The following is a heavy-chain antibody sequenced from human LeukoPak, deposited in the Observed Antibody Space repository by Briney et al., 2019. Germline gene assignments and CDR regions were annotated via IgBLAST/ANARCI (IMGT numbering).Heavy chain of an antibody. D-gene: IGHD3-10*01. CDR3: ARFATYGSGTYAFDY. J-gene: IGHJ4*02. Sequence: GGSLRLSCAASGFTFTTYWMHWVRQAPGKGLVWVSHINSDGSITSYADSVKGRFTISRDNAKNSLYLQMNSLRAEDTAVYYCARFATYGSGTYAFDYWGQGTLVTVSS. V-gene: IGHV3-74*01. CDR1: GFTFTTYW. CDR2: INSDGSIT.